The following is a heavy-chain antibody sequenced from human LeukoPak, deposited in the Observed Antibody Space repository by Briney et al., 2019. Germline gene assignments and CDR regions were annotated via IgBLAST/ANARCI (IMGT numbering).Heavy chain of an antibody. CDR1: GFTFSSYG. CDR3: AKDRFSDYYDSSGFDY. V-gene: IGHV3-23*01. Sequence: PGGSLSLSCAASGFTFSSYGMAWVRQAPGKGLEWVSSVSGSGGSTHYADSVKGRFTISRDNSKNTLYLQMSSLRAEDTAVYYCAKDRFSDYYDSSGFDYWGQGTLVTVSS. CDR2: VSGSGGST. D-gene: IGHD3-22*01. J-gene: IGHJ4*02.